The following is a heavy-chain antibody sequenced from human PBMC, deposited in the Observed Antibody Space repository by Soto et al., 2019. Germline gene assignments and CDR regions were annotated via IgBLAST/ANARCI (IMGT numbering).Heavy chain of an antibody. J-gene: IGHJ3*02. D-gene: IGHD2-15*01. V-gene: IGHV1-2*04. CDR3: ARDLPDCSGGSCQGSDAFDI. Sequence: QVQLVQSGAEVKKPGASVKVSCKASGYTFTGYYMHWVRQAPGQGLEWMGWINPNSGGTNYAQKVQGWVTMTSDTSISTAYMELSRLRSDDTAVYYCARDLPDCSGGSCQGSDAFDIWGQGTMVTVSS. CDR2: INPNSGGT. CDR1: GYTFTGYY.